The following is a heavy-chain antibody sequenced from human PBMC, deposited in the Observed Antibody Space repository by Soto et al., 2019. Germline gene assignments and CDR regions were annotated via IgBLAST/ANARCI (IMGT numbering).Heavy chain of an antibody. CDR1: GGTFSSYA. J-gene: IGHJ6*02. V-gene: IGHV1-69*13. Sequence: GASVKVSCKASGGTFSSYAISWVRQAPGQGLEWMGGIIPIFGTANYAQKFQGRVTITADESTSTAYMELSSLRSEDTAVYYCASLITGTTWTHGMDVWGQGTTVTVS. D-gene: IGHD1-20*01. CDR3: ASLITGTTWTHGMDV. CDR2: IIPIFGTA.